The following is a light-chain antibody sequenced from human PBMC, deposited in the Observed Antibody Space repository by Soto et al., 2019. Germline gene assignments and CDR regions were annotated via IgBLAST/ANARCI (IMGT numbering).Light chain of an antibody. CDR3: QQYDEPALT. J-gene: IGKJ4*01. CDR1: QNINTY. Sequence: DIQMTQSPSSLSASVGDRVTMTCQASQNINTYLNWYQQRPGQAPKLLIYDASILEPGVPSRFSGSGAGTEFTFTIDSLQPEDIATYYCQQYDEPALTVGGGTKVE. V-gene: IGKV1-33*01. CDR2: DAS.